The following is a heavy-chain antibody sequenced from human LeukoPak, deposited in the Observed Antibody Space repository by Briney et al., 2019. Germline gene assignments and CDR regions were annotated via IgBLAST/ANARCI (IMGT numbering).Heavy chain of an antibody. J-gene: IGHJ4*02. CDR1: GYSFTAYN. CDR3: ARGMGAGTYRRYDF. D-gene: IGHD3-10*01. Sequence: ASVKVSCKASGYSFTAYNIHWVRQAPGQGLEWMGWITPSNGATDYAQQFQGRVSMTRDTSINTVYLELNNLISDDTAVYYCARGMGAGTYRRYDFWGQGTLVTVSS. CDR2: ITPSNGAT. V-gene: IGHV1-2*02.